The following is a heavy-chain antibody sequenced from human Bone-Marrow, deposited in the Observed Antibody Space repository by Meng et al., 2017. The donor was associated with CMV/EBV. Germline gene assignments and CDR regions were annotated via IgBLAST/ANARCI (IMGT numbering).Heavy chain of an antibody. D-gene: IGHD5-12*01. Sequence: SETLSLTCTVSGGSISSSSYYWGWIRQPPGKGLEWIGSIYYSGSTYYNPSLKSRVTISVDTSKNKFSLKLSSVTAADTAVYYCARGVGGYSGYSYWFDPWGQGTLVTVSS. CDR3: ARGVGGYSGYSYWFDP. CDR1: GGSISSSSYY. CDR2: IYYSGST. J-gene: IGHJ5*02. V-gene: IGHV4-39*01.